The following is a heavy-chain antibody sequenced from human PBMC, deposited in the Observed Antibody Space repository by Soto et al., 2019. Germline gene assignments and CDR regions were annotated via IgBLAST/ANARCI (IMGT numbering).Heavy chain of an antibody. CDR3: APLWFGEGNY. CDR2: IYYSGST. Sequence: QLQLQESGPGLVKPSETLSLTCTVSGGSISSSSYYWGWIRQPPGKGLEWIGSIYYSGSTYYNPPLKSRFTISVDTSKNQFPLKLSSVTAADTAVSYCAPLWFGEGNYWGQGTLVTVSS. J-gene: IGHJ4*02. D-gene: IGHD3-10*01. CDR1: GGSISSSSYY. V-gene: IGHV4-39*01.